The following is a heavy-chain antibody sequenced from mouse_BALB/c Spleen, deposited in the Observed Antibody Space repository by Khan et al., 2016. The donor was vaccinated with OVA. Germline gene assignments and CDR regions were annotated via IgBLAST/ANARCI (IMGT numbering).Heavy chain of an antibody. D-gene: IGHD2-1*01. CDR1: GFSLTSYG. CDR3: AIHGYYGNYGPYCDV. Sequence: QVQLKESGPGLVAPSQSLSITCTISGFSLTSYGVHWVRQPPGKGLEWLVVIWSDGHTTYNSALKSRLSISKDNSKSQVFLKMNSLQTDDTAMYYSAIHGYYGNYGPYCDVWDAGTTVTVSS. V-gene: IGHV2-6-1*01. J-gene: IGHJ1*01. CDR2: IWSDGHT.